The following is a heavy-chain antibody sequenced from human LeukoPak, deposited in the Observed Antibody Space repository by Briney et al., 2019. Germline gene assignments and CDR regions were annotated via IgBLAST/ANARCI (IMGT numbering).Heavy chain of an antibody. CDR2: INHSGST. J-gene: IGHJ4*02. D-gene: IGHD3-3*01. V-gene: IGHV4-34*01. CDR1: GGSFSGYY. CDR3: ARGPRASITIFGVVNRSPFDY. Sequence: SETLSLTCAVYGGSFSGYYWSWIRQPPGKGLEWIGEINHSGSTNYNPSLKSRVTISVDTSKNQFSLKLSSVTAADTAVYYCARGPRASITIFGVVNRSPFDYWGQGTLVTVSS.